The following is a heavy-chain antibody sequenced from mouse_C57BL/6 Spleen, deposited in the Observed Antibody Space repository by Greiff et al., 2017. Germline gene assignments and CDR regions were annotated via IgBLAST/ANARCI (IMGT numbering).Heavy chain of an antibody. V-gene: IGHV1-80*01. J-gene: IGHJ2*01. CDR3: ARDDDGSLYCDY. CDR2: IYPGDGDT. D-gene: IGHD1-1*01. CDR1: GYAFSSYW. Sequence: QVQLKQSGAELVKPGASVKISCKASGYAFSSYWMNWVKQRPGRGLEWLGQIYPGDGDTNYNGKFKGKATLTADKSSSTAYMQLSSLTSEDSAVYFCARDDDGSLYCDYGGQGTTLTVSA.